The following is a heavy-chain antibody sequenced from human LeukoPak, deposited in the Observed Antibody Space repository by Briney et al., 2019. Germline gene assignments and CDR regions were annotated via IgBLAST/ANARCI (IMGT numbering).Heavy chain of an antibody. J-gene: IGHJ4*02. D-gene: IGHD3-9*01. V-gene: IGHV3-23*01. CDR1: GFTFSNYA. CDR3: ARVNRYYDILTGAPHFDY. Sequence: HSGGSLRLSCAASGFTFSNYAMSWVRQAPGKGPEWVSAISGSGGSAYYADSVKGRFTISRDSSKNTLYLQMNSLRAEDTAVYYCARVNRYYDILTGAPHFDYWGQGTLVTVSS. CDR2: ISGSGGSA.